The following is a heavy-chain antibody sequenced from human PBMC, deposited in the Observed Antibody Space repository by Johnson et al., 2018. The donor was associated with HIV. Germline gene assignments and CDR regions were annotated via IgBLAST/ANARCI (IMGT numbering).Heavy chain of an antibody. V-gene: IGHV3-30*04. D-gene: IGHD3-22*01. CDR2: ISYDGSNK. CDR1: GFTFRSYA. Sequence: QVQLVESGGGVVQPGRSLRLSCAASGFTFRSYAMHWVRQAPGKGLAWVAVISYDGSNKYYAASVQGRFTIARDNSKNSLYLQMNSLRAEDTAFYYCAREGHYDSRLGAFDIWGQGTMVTVSS. J-gene: IGHJ3*02. CDR3: AREGHYDSRLGAFDI.